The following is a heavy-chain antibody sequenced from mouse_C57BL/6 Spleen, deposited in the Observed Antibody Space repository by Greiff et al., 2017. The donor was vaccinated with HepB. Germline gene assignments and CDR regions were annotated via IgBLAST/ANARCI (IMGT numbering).Heavy chain of an antibody. CDR3: ARRRFTTVVATEAMDY. J-gene: IGHJ4*01. D-gene: IGHD1-1*01. CDR2: INPSSGYT. Sequence: VQLQQSGAELAKPGASVKLSCKASGYTFTSYWMHWVKQRPGQGLEWIGYINPSSGYTKYNQKFKDKATLTADKSSSTAYMQLSSLTYEDSAVYDCARRRFTTVVATEAMDYWGQGTSVTVAS. CDR1: GYTFTSYW. V-gene: IGHV1-7*01.